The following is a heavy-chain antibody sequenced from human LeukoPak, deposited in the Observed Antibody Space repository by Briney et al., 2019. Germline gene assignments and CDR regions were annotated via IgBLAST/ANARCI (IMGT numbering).Heavy chain of an antibody. CDR2: IYYSGST. Sequence: SETLSLTCTVSGGSISSGGYYWSWIRQHPGKGLEWIGYIYYSGSTYYNPSLKSRVTISVDTSKNQFSLKLSSVTAADTAVYYCARGPGGNSGPYYFDYWGQGTLVTVSS. V-gene: IGHV4-31*03. D-gene: IGHD4-23*01. CDR3: ARGPGGNSGPYYFDY. CDR1: GGSISSGGYY. J-gene: IGHJ4*02.